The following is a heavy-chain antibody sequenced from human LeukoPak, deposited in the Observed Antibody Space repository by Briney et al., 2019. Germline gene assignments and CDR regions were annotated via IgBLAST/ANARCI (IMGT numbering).Heavy chain of an antibody. CDR3: AGRAQYSGSYLTY. J-gene: IGHJ4*02. Sequence: GGSLRLSCAVSGFTFSTFSMNWVRQAPGKGLEWVSYISSSGSTIYYADSVKGRFTIFRDNAKNSLYLQMNSLRAEDTAVYYCAGRAQYSGSYLTYWGQGTLVTVSS. V-gene: IGHV3-48*04. CDR2: ISSSGSTI. D-gene: IGHD1-26*01. CDR1: GFTFSTFS.